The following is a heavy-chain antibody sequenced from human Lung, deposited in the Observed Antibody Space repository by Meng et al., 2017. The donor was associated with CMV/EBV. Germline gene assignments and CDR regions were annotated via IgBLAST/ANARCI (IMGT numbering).Heavy chain of an antibody. CDR2: ISSDEDSE. CDR1: TFSSYG. D-gene: IGHD1-26*01. J-gene: IGHJ4*02. Sequence: TFSSYGMHWVRQAPGKGLEWVAVISSDEDSEYYTTSVRGRFTISRDNSKNTLYLQMTSLRPEDTAIYYCAKDQLGSYWRPDWHYFHSWGQGTLVTVSS. CDR3: AKDQLGSYWRPDWHYFHS. V-gene: IGHV3-30*18.